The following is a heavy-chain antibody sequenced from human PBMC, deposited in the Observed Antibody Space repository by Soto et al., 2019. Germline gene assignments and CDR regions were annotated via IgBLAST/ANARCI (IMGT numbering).Heavy chain of an antibody. Sequence: QVQLVQSGAEVRKPGASVRVSCKASGYTFTGYYIHWVRQAPGQGLEWMGWIHPNSGATNYAQRFQDWVTMTRDTSTSTAYMELTSLKSDDTAVYYCAREGTDDIWNGQDFRPLQRLYYFDHWGQGTLVTVSS. CDR1: GYTFTGYY. D-gene: IGHD3-3*01. CDR3: AREGTDDIWNGQDFRPLQRLYYFDH. J-gene: IGHJ4*02. V-gene: IGHV1-2*04. CDR2: IHPNSGAT.